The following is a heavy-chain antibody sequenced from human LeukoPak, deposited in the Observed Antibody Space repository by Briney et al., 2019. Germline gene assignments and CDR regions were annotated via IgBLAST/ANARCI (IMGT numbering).Heavy chain of an antibody. D-gene: IGHD2-2*01. CDR1: GFTFSDYY. J-gene: IGHJ4*02. V-gene: IGHV3-11*04. Sequence: GGSLRLSCAASGFTFSDYYMSWIRQAPGKGLEWVSYISSSGSTIYYADSVKGRFTISRDNAKNSLYLQMNSLRAEDTAVYYCANHLACGSTSCPPFDYWGQGTLVTVSS. CDR3: ANHLACGSTSCPPFDY. CDR2: ISSSGSTI.